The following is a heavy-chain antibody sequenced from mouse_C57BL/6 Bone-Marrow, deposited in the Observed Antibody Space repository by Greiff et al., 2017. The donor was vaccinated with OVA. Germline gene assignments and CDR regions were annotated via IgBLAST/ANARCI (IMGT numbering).Heavy chain of an antibody. Sequence: VQLQQPGAELVMPGASVKLSCKASGYTFTSYWMNWVKQRPGPGLEWIGEIDPSDCYTNYNQKFQGKSTLHVDKSSSTAYMRLISLTSEDSAVYYCARRGWLLLFDYWGQGTTLTVSS. V-gene: IGHV1-69*01. J-gene: IGHJ2*01. CDR2: IDPSDCYT. CDR3: ARRGWLLLFDY. D-gene: IGHD2-3*01. CDR1: GYTFTSYW.